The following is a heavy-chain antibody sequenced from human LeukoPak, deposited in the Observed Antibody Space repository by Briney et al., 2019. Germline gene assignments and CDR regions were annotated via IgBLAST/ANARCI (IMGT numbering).Heavy chain of an antibody. CDR3: ARSVYSSGRDY. CDR1: GGSFSGYY. V-gene: IGHV4-34*01. D-gene: IGHD6-19*01. CDR2: INHSGST. J-gene: IGHJ4*02. Sequence: SETLSLTCAVYGGSFSGYYWSWIRQPPGKGLEWIGEINHSGSTNYNPSLKSRVTISVDTSKNQFSLKLSSVTAADTAAYYCARSVYSSGRDYWGQGTLVTVSS.